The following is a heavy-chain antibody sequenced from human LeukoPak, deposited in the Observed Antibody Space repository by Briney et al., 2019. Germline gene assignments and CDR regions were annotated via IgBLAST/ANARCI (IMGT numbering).Heavy chain of an antibody. CDR3: ARDSRFWSGYYTTYYFDY. V-gene: IGHV1-18*01. D-gene: IGHD3-3*01. CDR2: ISAYNGNT. J-gene: IGHJ4*02. Sequence: GASVKVSCKASGYTFTSYGISWVRQAPGQGLEWMGWISAYNGNTNYAQKLQGRVTMTTDTSTSTAYMELRSLRSDDTAVYYCARDSRFWSGYYTTYYFDYWGQGTLVTVSS. CDR1: GYTFTSYG.